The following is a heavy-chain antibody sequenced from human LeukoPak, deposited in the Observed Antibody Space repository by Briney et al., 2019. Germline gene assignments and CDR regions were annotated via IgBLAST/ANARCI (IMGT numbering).Heavy chain of an antibody. V-gene: IGHV3-74*01. CDR3: ARDRFDP. Sequence: GGSLRLSCAASGFTFSDYFMSWIRQAPEKGLEWVSRISSDGSYTSYADSVKGRFTIFRDNSENTLYLQMNSLRAEDTAVYYCARDRFDPWGQGTLVTVSS. CDR1: GFTFSDYF. J-gene: IGHJ5*02. CDR2: ISSDGSYT.